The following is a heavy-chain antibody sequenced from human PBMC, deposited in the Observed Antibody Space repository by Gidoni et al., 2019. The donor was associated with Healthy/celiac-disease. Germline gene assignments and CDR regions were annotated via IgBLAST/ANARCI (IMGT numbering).Heavy chain of an antibody. Sequence: QVTLRESGPALVKPTQTLTLTCTFSGFSLSTSGMCGSWIRQPPGKSLEWLAGIDWDDDKYYSTSLKTRLTISKDTSKKQVGLKMNNRDPVDTATYYCARRRGRYESRGYYLDAFYIWGQGTMVTVSS. J-gene: IGHJ3*02. CDR1: GFSLSTSGMC. CDR3: ARRRGRYESRGYYLDAFYI. D-gene: IGHD3-22*01. CDR2: IDWDDDK. V-gene: IGHV2-70*15.